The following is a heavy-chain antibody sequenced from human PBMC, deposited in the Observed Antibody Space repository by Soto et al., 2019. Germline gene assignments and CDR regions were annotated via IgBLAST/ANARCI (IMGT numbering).Heavy chain of an antibody. J-gene: IGHJ4*02. CDR1: GYSFTSYW. CDR3: ARADYDRSGYYPY. Sequence: GESLKISCKGSGYSFTSYWISWVRQMPGKGLEWMGIIYPGDSDTRYSPPFQGQVTLSADKSISTAYLQWTSLKASDTAMYYCARADYDRSGYYPYWGQGTLVTVSS. CDR2: IYPGDSDT. D-gene: IGHD3-22*01. V-gene: IGHV5-51*01.